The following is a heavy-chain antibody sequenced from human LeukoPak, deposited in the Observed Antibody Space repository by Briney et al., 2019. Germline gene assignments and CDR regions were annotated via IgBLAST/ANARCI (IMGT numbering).Heavy chain of an antibody. D-gene: IGHD2-2*01. CDR2: INPSGGST. CDR1: GYTFTAYY. Sequence: GASVKVSCKASGYTFTAYYMHWVRQAPGQGLEWMGIINPSGGSTSYAQKFQGRVTMTRDTSTSTVYMELSNLRSEDTAVYYCARGPNIVVEPANNWFDPWGQGTLVTVSS. V-gene: IGHV1-46*01. CDR3: ARGPNIVVEPANNWFDP. J-gene: IGHJ5*02.